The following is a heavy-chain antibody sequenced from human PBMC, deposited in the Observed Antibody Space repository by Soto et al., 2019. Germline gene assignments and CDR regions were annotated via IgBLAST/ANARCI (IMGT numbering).Heavy chain of an antibody. CDR3: AKDYCSNGVCYPDD. D-gene: IGHD2-8*01. CDR1: GFTFSSYG. V-gene: IGHV3-30*18. Sequence: PGGSLRLSCAASGFTFSSYGMHWVRQAPGKGLEWVAVISYDGSNKYYADSVKGRFTISRDNSKNTLYLQMNSLRAEDTAVYYCAKDYCSNGVCYPDDWGQGTLVTVSS. CDR2: ISYDGSNK. J-gene: IGHJ4*02.